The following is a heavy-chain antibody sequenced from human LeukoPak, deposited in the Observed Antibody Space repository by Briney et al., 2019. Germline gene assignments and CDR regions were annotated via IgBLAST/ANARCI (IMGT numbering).Heavy chain of an antibody. V-gene: IGHV4-39*07. CDR3: ARVGQGCCTNGVCYTFDY. CDR2: IYYSGST. D-gene: IGHD2-8*01. J-gene: IGHJ4*02. CDR1: GGSISSSNYY. Sequence: SETLSLTCTVSGGSISSSNYYWGWIRQPPGKGLEWIGSIYYSGSTYYNPSLKSRVTISVDTSKNQFSLKLSSVTAADTAVYYCARVGQGCCTNGVCYTFDYWGQGTLVTVSS.